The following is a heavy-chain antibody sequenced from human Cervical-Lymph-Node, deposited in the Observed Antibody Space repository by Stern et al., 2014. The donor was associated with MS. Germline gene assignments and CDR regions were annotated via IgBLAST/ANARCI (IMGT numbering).Heavy chain of an antibody. CDR1: GVNFSSRR. V-gene: IGHV1-69*01. Sequence: PLVQSGPVVKRPGSSVRVSCEASGVNFSSRRISWVRQGPGHGLEWMGGIIHLLSTTDYGQKFQGRLAITADESTGTAYMELSGLRPEDTAIYYCATDGEQTLGLADDWGQGTLVTVAS. J-gene: IGHJ4*02. CDR3: ATDGEQTLGLADD. D-gene: IGHD3-16*01. CDR2: IIHLLSTT.